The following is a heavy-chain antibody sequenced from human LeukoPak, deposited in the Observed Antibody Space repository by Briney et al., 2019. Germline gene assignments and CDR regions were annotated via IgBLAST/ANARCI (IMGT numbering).Heavy chain of an antibody. J-gene: IGHJ6*01. Sequence: GGSLRLSCAAYGFTFSGFAMSWVRRTPGKGLEWVSGISGSGDNTLFADSVKGRFTISRDNSKNTLYLEMNSLRAEDTAIYYCAKMKGHPLPKYYMDVWGQGTTVTVSS. V-gene: IGHV3-23*01. D-gene: IGHD1-26*01. CDR2: ISGSGDNT. CDR1: GFTFSGFA. CDR3: AKMKGHPLPKYYMDV.